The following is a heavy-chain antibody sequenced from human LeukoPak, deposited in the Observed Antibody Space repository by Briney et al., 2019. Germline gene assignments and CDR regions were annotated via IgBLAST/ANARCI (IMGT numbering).Heavy chain of an antibody. Sequence: PGGSLRLSRAAPGFSFSSYSMKWVRQAPGKGPERVSSISSSSSYIYYADSVKGRVTISRDNDKNSQYLQKNSLRAEDTAVYYCAELSITMIGGVWGRGTAVSISS. J-gene: IGHJ6*04. CDR1: GFSFSSYS. V-gene: IGHV3-21*01. CDR2: ISSSSSYI. CDR3: AELSITMIGGV. D-gene: IGHD3-10*02.